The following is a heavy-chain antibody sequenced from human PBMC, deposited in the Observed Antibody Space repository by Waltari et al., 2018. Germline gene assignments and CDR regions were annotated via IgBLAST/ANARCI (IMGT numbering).Heavy chain of an antibody. V-gene: IGHV1-69*12. D-gene: IGHD3-22*01. CDR1: GGTFSSYA. Sequence: QVQLVQSGAEVKKPGSSAKVSCKASGGTFSSYAIRWVPQAPGQGLEWMGGIIPIFGTANYAQKFQGRVTITADESTSTAYMELSSLRSEDTAVYYCARDPDYYDSSGYYSPWGQGTLVTVSS. CDR2: IIPIFGTA. J-gene: IGHJ5*02. CDR3: ARDPDYYDSSGYYSP.